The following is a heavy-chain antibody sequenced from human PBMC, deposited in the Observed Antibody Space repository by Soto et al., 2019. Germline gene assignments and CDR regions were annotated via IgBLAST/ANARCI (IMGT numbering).Heavy chain of an antibody. J-gene: IGHJ6*03. V-gene: IGHV3-23*01. D-gene: IGHD2-2*01. CDR2: ISGSGGST. Sequence: PGGSLRLSCAASGFTFSTYAMSWVRQAPGKGLEWVSAISGSGGSTYYADSVKGRFTISRDNSKNTLYLQMNSLRAEDTAVYYCAKPWKVPGAIYYYYYYMDVWGKGTTVTVSS. CDR1: GFTFSTYA. CDR3: AKPWKVPGAIYYYYYYMDV.